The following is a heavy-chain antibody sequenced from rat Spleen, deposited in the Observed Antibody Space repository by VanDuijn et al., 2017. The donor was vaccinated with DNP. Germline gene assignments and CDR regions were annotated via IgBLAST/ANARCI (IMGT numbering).Heavy chain of an antibody. CDR3: ASVRTNYGGYKAAYHFDY. D-gene: IGHD1-11*01. CDR1: GFTFGYYY. Sequence: EVQLVESGGGLIQPGRSMKLSCAASGFTFGYYYMAWVRQAPTKGLEWVASISIGGGDPYFGDSVKGRFTISRDNAKSTLYLQMDSLKSEDAATYYCASVRTNYGGYKAAYHFDYWGQGVMVTVSS. J-gene: IGHJ2*01. V-gene: IGHV5-25*01. CDR2: ISIGGGDP.